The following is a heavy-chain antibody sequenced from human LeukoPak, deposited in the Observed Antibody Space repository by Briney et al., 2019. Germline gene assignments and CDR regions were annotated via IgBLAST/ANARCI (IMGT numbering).Heavy chain of an antibody. D-gene: IGHD1-26*01. CDR2: IGRSGTTT. Sequence: GGSLRLSCAASGFTFSDYYMSWLRQAPGKGLEWVSYIGRSGTTTHYADSVKGRFTSSWDNAKNSLYLQMNSLRVEDTALYYCTKSQVGALAYFDYWGQGTLVTVSS. J-gene: IGHJ4*02. CDR3: TKSQVGALAYFDY. CDR1: GFTFSDYY. V-gene: IGHV3-11*01.